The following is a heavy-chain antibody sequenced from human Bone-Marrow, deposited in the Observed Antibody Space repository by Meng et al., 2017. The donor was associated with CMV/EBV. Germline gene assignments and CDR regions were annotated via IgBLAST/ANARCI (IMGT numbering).Heavy chain of an antibody. CDR1: GFTFDDYA. CDR2: ISWDGGST. D-gene: IGHD2-21*01. CDR3: ARAGNDNVVVIAISLQH. J-gene: IGHJ1*01. Sequence: GGSLRLSCAASGFTFDDYAMHWVRQAPGKGLEWVSLISWDGGSTYYADSVKGRFTISRDNSKNSLYLQMNSLRAEDTAVYYCARAGNDNVVVIAISLQHWGQGTLVTVSS. V-gene: IGHV3-43D*03.